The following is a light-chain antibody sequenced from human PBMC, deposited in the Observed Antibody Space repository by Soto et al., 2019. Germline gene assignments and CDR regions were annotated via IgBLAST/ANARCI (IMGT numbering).Light chain of an antibody. Sequence: DIQMTQSPSTLSSSLGDRVTITRRASQSISSWLAWYQQKPGKAPKLLIYKASTLKSGVPSRFSVSGSGTEFTLTISSLKNDDFATYYCQHYNSYSEAFGQGTKVDIK. V-gene: IGKV1-5*03. CDR1: QSISSW. J-gene: IGKJ1*01. CDR2: KAS. CDR3: QHYNSYSEA.